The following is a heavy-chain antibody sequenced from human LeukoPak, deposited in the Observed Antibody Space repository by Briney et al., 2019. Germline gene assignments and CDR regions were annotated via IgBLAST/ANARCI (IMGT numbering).Heavy chain of an antibody. D-gene: IGHD5-24*01. J-gene: IGHJ4*02. CDR2: INHSGST. Sequence: SETLSLTCAVYGGSFSGYYWSWIRQPPGKGLEWIGEINHSGSTNYNPSLKSRVTISVDTSNNQFSLKLSSVTAADTAVYYCATSGYRAVDYWGQGTLVTVSS. CDR1: GGSFSGYY. V-gene: IGHV4-34*01. CDR3: ATSGYRAVDY.